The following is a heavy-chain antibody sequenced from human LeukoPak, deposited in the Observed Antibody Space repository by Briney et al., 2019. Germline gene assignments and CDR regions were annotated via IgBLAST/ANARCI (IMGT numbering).Heavy chain of an antibody. CDR1: GYTLTESS. CDR2: FDPEDGET. V-gene: IGHV1-24*01. D-gene: IGHD2-15*01. J-gene: IGHJ4*02. CDR3: ATCKVWDQNCSGGKVHY. Sequence: ASVKVSCKVSGYTLTESSMHWVRQAPGKGLEWMGGFDPEDGETIYAQKFQGRVTMTEDTSTDTAYMELSSLRSEDTAVYYCATCKVWDQNCSGGKVHYWGQGTLVTVSS.